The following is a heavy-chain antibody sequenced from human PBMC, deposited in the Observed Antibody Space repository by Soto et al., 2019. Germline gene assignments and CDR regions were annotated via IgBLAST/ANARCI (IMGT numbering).Heavy chain of an antibody. D-gene: IGHD6-13*01. V-gene: IGHV3-53*01. CDR3: ARESAVAAGFDF. CDR2: IYIGGST. CDR1: GLTVSSNY. Sequence: GGSLRLSCAASGLTVSSNYISWVRQAPGKGLEWVSIIYIGGSTYDADSVKGRFTISRDNSKNTLYLQMNSLRAEDTAVYYCARESAVAAGFDFWGQGTLVTVS. J-gene: IGHJ4*02.